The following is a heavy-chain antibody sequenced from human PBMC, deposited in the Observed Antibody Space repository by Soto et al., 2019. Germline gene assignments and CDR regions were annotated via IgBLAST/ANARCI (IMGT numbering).Heavy chain of an antibody. J-gene: IGHJ6*02. CDR2: INHSGST. CDR3: ARVRVRMVRRVIDPVYYYGMDV. Sequence: QVQLQQWGAGLLKPSETLSLTCAVYGGSFSGYYWSWIRQPPGTGLEWVGEINHSGSTNYNPSLKSRLTISVDTPKNQFPLKLSAVTAADPAVYYCARVRVRMVRRVIDPVYYYGMDVWGQGTTVTVSS. CDR1: GGSFSGYY. D-gene: IGHD3-10*01. V-gene: IGHV4-34*01.